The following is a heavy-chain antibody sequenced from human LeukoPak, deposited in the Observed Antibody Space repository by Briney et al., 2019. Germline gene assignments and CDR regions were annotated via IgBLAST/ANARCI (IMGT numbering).Heavy chain of an antibody. CDR1: GGSFSGYY. CDR3: ARDGRDYYGSGSSILSITKNAFDI. D-gene: IGHD3-10*01. Sequence: SETLSLTCAVYGGSFSGYYWSWIRQPPGKGLEWIGEINHSRSTNYNPSLKSRVTISVDTSKNQFSLKLSSVTAADTAVYCCARDGRDYYGSGSSILSITKNAFDIWGQGTMVTVSS. V-gene: IGHV4-34*09. J-gene: IGHJ3*02. CDR2: INHSRST.